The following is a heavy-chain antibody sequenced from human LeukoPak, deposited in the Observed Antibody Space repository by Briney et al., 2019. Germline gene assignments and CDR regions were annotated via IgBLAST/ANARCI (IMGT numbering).Heavy chain of an antibody. CDR1: GFTFSSHA. Sequence: GGSLRLSCAASGFTFSSHAMNWVRQAPGKGLEWVSYISSSSSTIYYADSVKGRFTISRDNAKNSLYLQMNSLRAEDTAVYYCARVGYSGYDPPCFDYWGQGTLVTVSS. CDR2: ISSSSSTI. CDR3: ARVGYSGYDPPCFDY. J-gene: IGHJ4*02. V-gene: IGHV3-48*01. D-gene: IGHD5-12*01.